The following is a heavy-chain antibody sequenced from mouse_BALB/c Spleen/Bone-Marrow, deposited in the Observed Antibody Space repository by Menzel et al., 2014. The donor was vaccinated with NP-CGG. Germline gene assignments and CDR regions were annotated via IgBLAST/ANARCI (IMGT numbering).Heavy chain of an antibody. CDR2: ISDGGSYT. Sequence: EVNVVESGGGLVKPGGSLKLSCAASGFTFSDYYMYWVRQTPEKSLEWVATISDGGSYTYYPDSVKGRFTISRDNAKNNLYLQMSSLKSEDTAMYYCARDALYRYDGGYAMDYWGQGTSVTVSS. J-gene: IGHJ4*01. D-gene: IGHD2-14*01. CDR3: ARDALYRYDGGYAMDY. CDR1: GFTFSDYY. V-gene: IGHV5-4*02.